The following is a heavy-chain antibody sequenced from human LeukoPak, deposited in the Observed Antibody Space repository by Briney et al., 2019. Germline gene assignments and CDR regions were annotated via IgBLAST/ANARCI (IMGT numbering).Heavy chain of an antibody. CDR1: GFTFSSYE. J-gene: IGHJ3*02. CDR2: ISSSSNYI. V-gene: IGHV3-21*01. CDR3: ASEGYCSGDNCYVAFDI. D-gene: IGHD2-15*01. Sequence: GGSLRLSCAASGFTFSSYEMNWVRQAPGKGLEWVSSISSSSNYIYYADSVKGQFTISRDNAKNSLYLQMNSLRAEDTAVYYCASEGYCSGDNCYVAFDIWGQGTMVTVSS.